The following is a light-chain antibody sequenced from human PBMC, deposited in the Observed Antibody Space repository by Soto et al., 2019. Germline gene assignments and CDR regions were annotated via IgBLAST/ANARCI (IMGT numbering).Light chain of an antibody. J-gene: IGKJ2*01. CDR2: GAS. V-gene: IGKV3-20*01. Sequence: EIVLTQSPGTLSLSPGERATLSCRASQSVSSNSLAWYQQKPGQGPRLLIYGASGRATGIPDRFSGSGSGTDFTLTISRLEPADFAVYYCQHYGNSPPYTFGQGTNLEIK. CDR3: QHYGNSPPYT. CDR1: QSVSSNS.